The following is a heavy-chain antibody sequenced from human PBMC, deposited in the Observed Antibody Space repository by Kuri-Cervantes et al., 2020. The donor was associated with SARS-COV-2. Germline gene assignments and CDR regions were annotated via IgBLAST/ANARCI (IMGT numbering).Heavy chain of an antibody. CDR3: ARHDY. V-gene: IGHV4-39*01. CDR2: IYYDGRT. J-gene: IGHJ4*02. CDR1: GGSISSGGYY. Sequence: SETLSLTCTVSGGSISSGGYYWGWIRQPPGKGLGFIGTIYYDGRTYYNTSLKSRVTISVDTSKNQFSLKLSSVTAADTAVYYCARHDYWGQGTLVTVSS.